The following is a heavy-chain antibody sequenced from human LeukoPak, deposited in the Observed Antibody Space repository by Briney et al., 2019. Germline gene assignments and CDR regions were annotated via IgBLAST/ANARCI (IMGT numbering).Heavy chain of an antibody. J-gene: IGHJ3*02. D-gene: IGHD2/OR15-2a*01. V-gene: IGHV5-51*01. Sequence: HGESLKISCKGSEYSFTTCWIGWVRQMPGKGLEYMGITNPAKSDTRYSPSFQGQISISVDKSTNTAYLQWGSLRASDTAIYHCARLLGLKIVTPDDEAFDIWGQGTMVIVSS. CDR1: EYSFTTCW. CDR3: ARLLGLKIVTPDDEAFDI. CDR2: TNPAKSDT.